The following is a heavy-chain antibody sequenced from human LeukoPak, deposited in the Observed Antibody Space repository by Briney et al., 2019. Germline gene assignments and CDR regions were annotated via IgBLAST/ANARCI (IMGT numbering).Heavy chain of an antibody. CDR2: FYTTGTT. V-gene: IGHV4-4*07. CDR1: GVSINGYY. D-gene: IGHD3-10*01. Sequence: PSETLSLTCTVSGVSINGYYWSWIRQPAGKGLEWIGRFYTTGTTNYNPSLKSRVIMSVDTSKNQFSLKLSSVTAADTAVYYCARVNFHGSGTYYYDYWGQGTLVTVSS. CDR3: ARVNFHGSGTYYYDY. J-gene: IGHJ4*02.